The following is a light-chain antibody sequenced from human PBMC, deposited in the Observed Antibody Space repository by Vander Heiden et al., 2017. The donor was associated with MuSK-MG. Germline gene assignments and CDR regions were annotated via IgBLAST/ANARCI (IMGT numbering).Light chain of an antibody. CDR3: QQNDSNPPDT. Sequence: DIQMTQSPSSLSASVGDRVTITCRASQSISSYLNWYQQKPGKAPKLLIYAASSLQSGVPSRFSGSGYGTDFTLTISSRQPEDFATYYCQQNDSNPPDTFGQGTQVEIK. J-gene: IGKJ5*01. V-gene: IGKV1-39*01. CDR1: QSISSY. CDR2: AAS.